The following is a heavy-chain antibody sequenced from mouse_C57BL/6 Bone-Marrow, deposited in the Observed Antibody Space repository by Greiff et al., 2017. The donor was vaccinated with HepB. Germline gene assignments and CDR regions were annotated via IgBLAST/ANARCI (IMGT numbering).Heavy chain of an antibody. J-gene: IGHJ2*01. CDR3: TTLYDYGTY. CDR1: GFNIKDDY. V-gene: IGHV14-4*01. CDR2: IDPENGDT. Sequence: VQLKQSGAELVRPGASVKLSCTASGFNIKDDYMHWVKQRPEQGLEWIGWIDPENGDTEYASKFQGKATITADTSSNTAYLQLSSLTSEDTAVYYCTTLYDYGTYWGKGTTLTVSS. D-gene: IGHD2-4*01.